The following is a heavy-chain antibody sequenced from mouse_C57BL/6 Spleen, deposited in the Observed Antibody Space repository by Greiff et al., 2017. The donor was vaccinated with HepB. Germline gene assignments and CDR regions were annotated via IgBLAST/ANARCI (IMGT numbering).Heavy chain of an antibody. Sequence: QVQLQQPGAELVKPGASVKLSCKASGYTFTSYWMHWVKQRPGRGLEWIGRIDPNSGGTKYNEKFKSKATLTVDKPSSTAYMQLSSLTSEDSAVYYCARQMVVERVYYYAMDYWGQGTSVTVSS. V-gene: IGHV1-72*01. CDR2: IDPNSGGT. D-gene: IGHD1-1*01. J-gene: IGHJ4*01. CDR1: GYTFTSYW. CDR3: ARQMVVERVYYYAMDY.